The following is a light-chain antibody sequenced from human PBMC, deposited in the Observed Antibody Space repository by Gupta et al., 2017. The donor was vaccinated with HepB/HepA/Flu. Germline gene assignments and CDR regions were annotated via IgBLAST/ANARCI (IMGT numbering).Light chain of an antibody. Sequence: SYELTQPPSVAVSLGPMARITCSGEALPKKYAYWYQQKPGQLPVLVRYQDTESPERFSGYSTGRIGTFTISGVREEAEADYYCPSTDSSGAYRRFGGGTKLTVL. CDR2: QDT. J-gene: IGLJ2*01. CDR1: ALPKKY. V-gene: IGLV3-16*01. CDR3: PSTDSSGAYRR.